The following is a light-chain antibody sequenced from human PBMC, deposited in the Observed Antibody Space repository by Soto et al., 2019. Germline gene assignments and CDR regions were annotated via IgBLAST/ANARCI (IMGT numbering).Light chain of an antibody. CDR3: QQYNSYPWT. CDR1: QSISSW. Sequence: DVQMTQSPSTLSASVGDRVTITCRASQSISSWLAWYQQQPGKAPKLLIYDASSLESGVPSRFSGSGSGTEFTLTISSLQPDDFATYYCQQYNSYPWTFGQGTKEEIK. J-gene: IGKJ1*01. CDR2: DAS. V-gene: IGKV1-5*01.